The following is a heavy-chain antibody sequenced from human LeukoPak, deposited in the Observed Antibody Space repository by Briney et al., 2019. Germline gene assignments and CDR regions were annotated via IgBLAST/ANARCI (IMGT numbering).Heavy chain of an antibody. V-gene: IGHV3-53*01. CDR3: ARDFSGVDYFDY. J-gene: IGHJ4*02. CDR1: GFAVSSNY. Sequence: PGGSLRLSCAVSGFAVSSNYMTWVRQAPGKGLEGGSVIYSGGSTYYADSVKCRFTISRDNSKNTVYLQMSSLRAEDTAVYYCARDFSGVDYFDYWGQGTLVTVSS. D-gene: IGHD3-10*01. CDR2: IYSGGST.